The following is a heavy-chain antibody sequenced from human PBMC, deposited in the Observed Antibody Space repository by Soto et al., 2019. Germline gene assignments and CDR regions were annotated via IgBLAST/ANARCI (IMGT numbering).Heavy chain of an antibody. CDR2: IIPIFGTA. CDR1: GGTFSSYA. CDR3: ARGSSGDPFDY. V-gene: IGHV1-69*06. D-gene: IGHD6-19*01. J-gene: IGHJ4*02. Sequence: SVKVSCKASGGTFSSYAISWVRQAPGQGLEWMGGIIPIFGTASYAQKFQGRVTSTADKSTSTDYMELSSLRSEDKAVYYCARGSSGDPFDYWGQGTLVTVSS.